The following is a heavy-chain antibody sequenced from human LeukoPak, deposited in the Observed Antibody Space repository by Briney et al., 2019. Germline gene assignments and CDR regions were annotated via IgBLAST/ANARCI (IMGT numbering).Heavy chain of an antibody. J-gene: IGHJ4*02. CDR2: IRAYNGNT. CDR1: GYTFTNYG. V-gene: IGHV1-18*01. D-gene: IGHD3-22*01. CDR3: ARDRGITMIVVGLFDY. Sequence: ASVKVSCKASGYTFTNYGISWVRQAPGQGLEWMGWIRAYNGNTNYAQKLQGRVTMTTDTSTSTAYMELRSLRSDDTAVYYCARDRGITMIVVGLFDYWGQGTLVTVSS.